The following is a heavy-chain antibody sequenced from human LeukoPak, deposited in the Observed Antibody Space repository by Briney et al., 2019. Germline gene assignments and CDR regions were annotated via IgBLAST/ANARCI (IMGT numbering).Heavy chain of an antibody. CDR1: GYTFTGYY. Sequence: ASVKVSCKASGYTFTGYYMHWVRQAPGQGLEWMGRINPNSGGTNYAQKFQGRVTMTRDTSISTAYMELSGLRSDDTAVYYCARAVAARLDNWFDPWGQGTLVTVSS. J-gene: IGHJ5*02. V-gene: IGHV1-2*06. CDR3: ARAVAARLDNWFDP. CDR2: INPNSGGT. D-gene: IGHD6-6*01.